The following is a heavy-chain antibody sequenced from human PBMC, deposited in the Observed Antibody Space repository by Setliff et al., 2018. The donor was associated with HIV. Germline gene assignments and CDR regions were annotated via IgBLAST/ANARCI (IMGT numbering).Heavy chain of an antibody. V-gene: IGHV1-2*02. Sequence: GASVKVSCKASGYSFTDYYIHWVRQAPGQGLEWMGWINPKSDGTNYAQKFQGRVSMTIDTSTSTAYMGLRSLRPDDTAVYFCARDPSSGIYYDSSGQYFQNWGQGTLVTVSS. CDR3: ARDPSSGIYYDSSGQYFQN. J-gene: IGHJ1*01. CDR2: INPKSDGT. CDR1: GYSFTDYY. D-gene: IGHD3-22*01.